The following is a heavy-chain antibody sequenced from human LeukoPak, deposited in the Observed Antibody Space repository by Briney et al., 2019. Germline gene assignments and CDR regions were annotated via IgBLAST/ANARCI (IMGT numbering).Heavy chain of an antibody. V-gene: IGHV1-2*02. CDR1: GYTFTGYY. CDR3: VRVMVRGNRPDY. Sequence: ASVKVSCKASGYTFTGYYMHWVRQAPGQGLEWMGWINPNSGGTNYAQKFQGRVTMTRDTSISTAYMELSRLRSDDTAVYYCVRVMVRGNRPDYWGQGTLVTVSS. CDR2: INPNSGGT. D-gene: IGHD3-10*01. J-gene: IGHJ4*02.